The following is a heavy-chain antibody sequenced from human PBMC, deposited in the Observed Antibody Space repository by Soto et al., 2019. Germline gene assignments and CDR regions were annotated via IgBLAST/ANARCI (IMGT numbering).Heavy chain of an antibody. D-gene: IGHD2-2*02. CDR2: IYSGGST. J-gene: IGHJ4*02. CDR1: GFTVSSNY. Sequence: EVQLVESGGGLVQPGGSLRLSCAASGFTVSSNYMSWVRQAPGKGLEWVSVIYSGGSTYYADSVKGRFTISRDNSKNTLYLQMNSLRAEDTAVYYCARDTGYCSSTSCYSVDYWGQGTLVTVSS. CDR3: ARDTGYCSSTSCYSVDY. V-gene: IGHV3-66*01.